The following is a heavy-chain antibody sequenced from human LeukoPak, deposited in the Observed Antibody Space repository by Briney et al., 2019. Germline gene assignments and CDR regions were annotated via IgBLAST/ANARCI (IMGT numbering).Heavy chain of an antibody. D-gene: IGHD4-23*01. V-gene: IGHV4-4*07. CDR3: ARNSGDF. CDR2: IYSSGNT. CDR1: GGSISDFY. Sequence: PSETLSLTCSVSGGSISDFYWSWIRQPAGKGLEWIGRIYSSGNTNYNPSLKSRVTMSLDAPKNQFSLKLSSVTAADTAVYYCARNSGDFWGQGTLVTVSS. J-gene: IGHJ4*02.